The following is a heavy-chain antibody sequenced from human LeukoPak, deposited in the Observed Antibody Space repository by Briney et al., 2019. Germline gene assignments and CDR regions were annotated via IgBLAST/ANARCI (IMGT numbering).Heavy chain of an antibody. CDR2: IYFGGST. J-gene: IGHJ3*02. Sequence: SETLSLTCTVSGGSISSSSYHWGWIRQPPGKKLEWIGSIYFGGSTYYNPSLKSRVTIFVDTSKNQFSLKLSSVTAADTAVYYCARPFYYGSSLDAFDIWGQVTMVTVSS. D-gene: IGHD3-22*01. CDR3: ARPFYYGSSLDAFDI. V-gene: IGHV4-39*01. CDR1: GGSISSSSYH.